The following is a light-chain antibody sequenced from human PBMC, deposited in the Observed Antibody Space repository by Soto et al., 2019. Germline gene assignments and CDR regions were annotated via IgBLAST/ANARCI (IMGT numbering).Light chain of an antibody. V-gene: IGKV1-5*01. CDR1: QSVSGW. J-gene: IGKJ1*01. CDR3: QQYNSYSPT. CDR2: ASS. Sequence: DIQMTQSPSTLSASVGDTVTVTCRASQSVSGWLAWYQQKPGEAPKLLIYASSTLHSGVSSRFSGSGSGTEFTLTISSLQPDDFATYYCQQYNSYSPTFGQGTKVDI.